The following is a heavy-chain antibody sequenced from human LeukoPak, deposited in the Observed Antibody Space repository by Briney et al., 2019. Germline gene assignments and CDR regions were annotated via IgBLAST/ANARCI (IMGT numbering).Heavy chain of an antibody. V-gene: IGHV3-48*03. J-gene: IGHJ4*02. Sequence: GGSLRLSCAASGFTFSSYEMNWVRQAPGKGLEGVSYISSSGSTIYYADSVKGRFTISRDNAKNSLYLQMNSLRAEDTAVYYCARAGSITMVRGVIDYWGQGTLVTVSS. CDR3: ARAGSITMVRGVIDY. D-gene: IGHD3-10*01. CDR2: ISSSGSTI. CDR1: GFTFSSYE.